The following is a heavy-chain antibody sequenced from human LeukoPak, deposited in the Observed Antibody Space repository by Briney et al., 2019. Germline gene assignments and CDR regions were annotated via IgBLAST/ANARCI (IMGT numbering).Heavy chain of an antibody. CDR3: ARGTYCGGDCYSEAFDI. J-gene: IGHJ3*02. V-gene: IGHV1-18*04. D-gene: IGHD2-21*02. Sequence: ASVKVSCKASGYTFTGYYMHWVRQAPGQGLEWMGWISAYNGNTNYAQKLQGRVTMTTDTSTSTAYMELRSLRSDDTAVYYCARGTYCGGDCYSEAFDIWGQGTMVTVSS. CDR2: ISAYNGNT. CDR1: GYTFTGYY.